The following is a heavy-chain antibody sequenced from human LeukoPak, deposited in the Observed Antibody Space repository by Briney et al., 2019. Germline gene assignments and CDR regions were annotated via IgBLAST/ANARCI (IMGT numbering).Heavy chain of an antibody. CDR1: GFTFSSYS. Sequence: GGSLRLSCAASGFTFSSYSMNWVRQAPGKGLEWVSYISSSSSTIYYADSVKGRFTISRDNAKNSLYLQMNSPRDEDTAVYYCARSRVTMIVDYWGQGTLVTVSS. J-gene: IGHJ4*02. CDR2: ISSSSSTI. D-gene: IGHD3-22*01. V-gene: IGHV3-48*02. CDR3: ARSRVTMIVDY.